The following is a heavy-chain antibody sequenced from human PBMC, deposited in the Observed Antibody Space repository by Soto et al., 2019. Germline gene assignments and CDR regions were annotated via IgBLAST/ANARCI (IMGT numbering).Heavy chain of an antibody. CDR3: AAYDSEGYFDY. CDR1: GGSITNFH. Sequence: SETLSLTCTVSGGSITNFHWSWIRQPPGKGLEWIGYVYFSGSTKYNPSFKSRVTMSIDTSKNEFSLRLISVTAADWAAYFCAAYDSEGYFDYWGQGALVTVSS. CDR2: VYFSGST. V-gene: IGHV4-59*01. J-gene: IGHJ4*02. D-gene: IGHD3-22*01.